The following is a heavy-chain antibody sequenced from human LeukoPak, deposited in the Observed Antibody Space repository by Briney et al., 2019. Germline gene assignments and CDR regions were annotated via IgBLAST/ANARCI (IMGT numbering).Heavy chain of an antibody. D-gene: IGHD6-19*01. CDR1: GYTFTGYY. J-gene: IGHJ4*02. V-gene: IGHV1-2*06. Sequence: GASVKVSCKASGYTFTGYYMHWVRQAPGQGLEWMGRINPNSGGTNYAQKFQGRVTMTRDTSISTAYMELSRLRSDDTAVYYCARAYSSIAARVAVAGTKYWGQGTLVTVSS. CDR3: ARAYSSIAARVAVAGTKY. CDR2: INPNSGGT.